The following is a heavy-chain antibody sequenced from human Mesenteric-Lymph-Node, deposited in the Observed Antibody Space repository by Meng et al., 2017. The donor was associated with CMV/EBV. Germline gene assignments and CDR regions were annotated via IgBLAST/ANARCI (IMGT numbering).Heavy chain of an antibody. CDR3: ARDIAGATPSGMDV. Sequence: GESLKISCAASGFTFSSYAMSWVRQAPGKGLEWVSAISGSGGSTYYADSVKGRFTISRDNAKSSLYLQMNSLRAEDTAVYYCARDIAGATPSGMDVWGQGTTVTVSS. CDR1: GFTFSSYA. D-gene: IGHD1-26*01. CDR2: ISGSGGST. V-gene: IGHV3-23*01. J-gene: IGHJ6*02.